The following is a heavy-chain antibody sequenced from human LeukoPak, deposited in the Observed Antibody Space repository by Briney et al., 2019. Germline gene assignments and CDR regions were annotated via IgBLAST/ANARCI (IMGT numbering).Heavy chain of an antibody. Sequence: GASVKVSCKASGYTFTGYYMHWVRQAPGQGLGWMGWINPNSGGTNYAQKFQGRVTMTRDTSISTAYMELSRLRSDDTAVYYCARVWGFSMVRGVIAPFDYWGQGTLVTVSS. V-gene: IGHV1-2*02. J-gene: IGHJ4*02. CDR3: ARVWGFSMVRGVIAPFDY. CDR2: INPNSGGT. CDR1: GYTFTGYY. D-gene: IGHD3-10*01.